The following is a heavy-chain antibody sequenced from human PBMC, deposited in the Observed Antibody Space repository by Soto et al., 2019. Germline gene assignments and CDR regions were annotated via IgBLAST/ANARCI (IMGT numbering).Heavy chain of an antibody. CDR3: ASVRLGGDAFDI. CDR2: INPSGGST. J-gene: IGHJ3*02. V-gene: IGHV1-46*03. Sequence: ASVKVSCTESGYTFTSYYMHWVRQAPGQGLEWMGIINPSGGSTSYAQKFQGRVTMTRDTSTSTVYMELSSLRSEDTAVYYCASVRLGGDAFDIWGQGTMVTVSS. D-gene: IGHD3-3*01. CDR1: GYTFTSYY.